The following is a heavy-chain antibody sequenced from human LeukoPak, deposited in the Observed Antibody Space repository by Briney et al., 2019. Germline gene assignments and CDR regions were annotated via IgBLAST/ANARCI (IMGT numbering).Heavy chain of an antibody. CDR3: AKDLLPVAGTSADY. CDR1: GFTFSSYG. J-gene: IGHJ4*02. CDR2: ISYDGSNK. Sequence: PGRSLRLSCAASGFTFSSYGMHWVRQAPGEGLEGVAVISYDGSNKYYADSVKGRFTISRDNSKNTLYLQMNSLRAEDTAVYYCAKDLLPVAGTSADYWGQGTLVTVSS. D-gene: IGHD6-19*01. V-gene: IGHV3-30*18.